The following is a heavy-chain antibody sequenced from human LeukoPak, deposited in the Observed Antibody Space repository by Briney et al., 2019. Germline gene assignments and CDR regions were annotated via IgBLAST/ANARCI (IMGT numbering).Heavy chain of an antibody. CDR1: GFTFSSYS. CDR3: ARDLRGARGYSGIGYFDY. Sequence: GGSLRLSCAASGFTFSSYSMNWVRQAPGKGLEWVSSISSSSSYIYYADSVKGRFTISRGNAKNSLYLQMNSLRAEDTAVYYCARDLRGARGYSGIGYFDYWGQGTLVTVSS. V-gene: IGHV3-21*01. D-gene: IGHD5-12*01. CDR2: ISSSSSYI. J-gene: IGHJ4*02.